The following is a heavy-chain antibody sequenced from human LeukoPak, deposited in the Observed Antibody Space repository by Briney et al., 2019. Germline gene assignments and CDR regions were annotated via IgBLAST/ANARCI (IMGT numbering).Heavy chain of an antibody. V-gene: IGHV1-46*01. CDR3: ARDVAREFDY. Sequence: ASVKVSCKAYIFINYCIHWVRQAPGQGLEWMGVINPSDGSTDYAQKYQDRVTMTRDTSTRTVYMQLSSLRSDDTAVYYCARDVAREFDYWGQGTLVTVSS. CDR2: INPSDGST. CDR1: IFINYC. J-gene: IGHJ4*02.